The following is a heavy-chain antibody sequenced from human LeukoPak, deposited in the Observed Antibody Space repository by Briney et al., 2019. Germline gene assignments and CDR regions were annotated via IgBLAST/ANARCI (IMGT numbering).Heavy chain of an antibody. J-gene: IGHJ4*02. Sequence: PGGSLRLSCAASGFTFSSYAMSWVRQAPGKGLEWVSAISGSGGSTYYADSVKGRFTISRDNSKNTLYLQMNSLRAEDTAVYYCLAPTVVTLDYWGQGTLVTVSS. V-gene: IGHV3-23*01. CDR2: ISGSGGST. CDR3: LAPTVVTLDY. D-gene: IGHD4-23*01. CDR1: GFTFSSYA.